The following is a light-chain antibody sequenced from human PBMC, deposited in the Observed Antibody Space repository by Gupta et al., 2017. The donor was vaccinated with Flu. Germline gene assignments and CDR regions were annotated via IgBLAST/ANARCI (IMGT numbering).Light chain of an antibody. CDR2: DKN. CDR1: SLRNSY. J-gene: IGLJ2*01. CDR3: NSRDSTDNNQVV. Sequence: SSELTQAPAVSVALGQTVRITCQGDSLRNSYAIWYQQKPGQAPVLVIYDKNIRPSGIPDRFSCSSSGNTATVTITGAQAEEEADYYCNSRDSTDNNQVVFGGGTKLTVL. V-gene: IGLV3-19*01.